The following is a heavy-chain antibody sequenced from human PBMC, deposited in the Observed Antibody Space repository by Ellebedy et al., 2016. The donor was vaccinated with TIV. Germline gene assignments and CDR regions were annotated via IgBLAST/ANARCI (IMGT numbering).Heavy chain of an antibody. D-gene: IGHD3-10*01. Sequence: GESLKISCAPSGFTFSSYWMPWVRQAPGKGLVWVSLINSDGSRTTYADSVKGRFTISRDNAKNTLYLKMNSLRAEDTAVYYCASRGVAVQGADNWGQGTLVTVSS. J-gene: IGHJ4*02. CDR2: INSDGSRT. CDR3: ASRGVAVQGADN. V-gene: IGHV3-74*01. CDR1: GFTFSSYW.